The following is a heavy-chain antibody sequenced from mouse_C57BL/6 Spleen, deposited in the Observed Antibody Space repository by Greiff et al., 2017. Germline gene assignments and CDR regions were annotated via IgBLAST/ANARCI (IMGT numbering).Heavy chain of an antibody. CDR1: GFTFSDYG. CDR3: ARLLRNYAMDY. Sequence: EVMLVESGGGLVKPGGSLKLSCAASGFTFSDYGMHWVRQAPEKGLEWVAYISSGSSTIYYADTVKGRFTISRDNAKNTLFLQMTSLRSEDTAMYYCARLLRNYAMDYWGQGTSVTVSS. CDR2: ISSGSSTI. J-gene: IGHJ4*01. V-gene: IGHV5-17*01. D-gene: IGHD1-1*01.